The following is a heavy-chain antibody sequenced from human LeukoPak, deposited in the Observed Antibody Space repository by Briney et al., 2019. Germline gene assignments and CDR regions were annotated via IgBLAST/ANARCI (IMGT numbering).Heavy chain of an antibody. V-gene: IGHV4-59*01. CDR1: GGSINSYY. J-gene: IGHJ4*02. CDR2: IHYSGST. D-gene: IGHD3-9*01. Sequence: PSETLSLTCTVSGGSINSYYWSWIRQPPGRGLEWIGSIHYSGSTSYNPSLRSRVTISVDKSTNQFFLKLSSVTATDTAVYYCARVQLDTYYDILTDSDYWGQGTLVTVSS. CDR3: ARVQLDTYYDILTDSDY.